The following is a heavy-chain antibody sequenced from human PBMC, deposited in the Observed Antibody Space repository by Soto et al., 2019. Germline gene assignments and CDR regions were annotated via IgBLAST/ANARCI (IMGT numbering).Heavy chain of an antibody. CDR2: IYYSGST. CDR3: ARSVFP. J-gene: IGHJ5*02. D-gene: IGHD2-21*02. Sequence: QVQLQESGPGLVKPSQTLSLTXXXXXXXXXXXXSYWTWIRPHPGKGLEWIGYIYYSGSTYYNPXXXXXXXXXXXXXXXXXXXXXXSVTAADTAVYYCARSVFPWGQGTLVTVSS. V-gene: IGHV4-31*01. CDR1: XXXXXXXXSY.